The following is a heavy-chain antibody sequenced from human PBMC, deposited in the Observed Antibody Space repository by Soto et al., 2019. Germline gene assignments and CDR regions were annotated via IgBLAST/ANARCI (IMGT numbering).Heavy chain of an antibody. CDR1: GGSISGYC. Sequence: PSETLSLTCTVSGGSISGYCWSWIRQPPGKGLEWIGYMYNTGSTVYNPSFESRVTISVDTSKSQFSLRLNSVTAADTAVYYCARDLWGYCGTDCYPLDVWGQGTTVTVS. D-gene: IGHD2-21*02. CDR2: MYNTGST. CDR3: ARDLWGYCGTDCYPLDV. V-gene: IGHV4-59*01. J-gene: IGHJ6*02.